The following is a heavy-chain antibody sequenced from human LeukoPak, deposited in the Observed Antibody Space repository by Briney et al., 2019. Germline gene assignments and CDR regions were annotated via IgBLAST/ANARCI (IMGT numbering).Heavy chain of an antibody. D-gene: IGHD3-10*01. J-gene: IGHJ4*02. V-gene: IGHV3-23*01. CDR1: GFTFSSYA. CDR3: AKDQWRARGYFDY. Sequence: PGGSLRLSCAASGFTFSSYAMSWVREAPGKGLEWVSAISGSGGSTYYADSVKGRFTISRDNSKNTLYLQMNSLRAEDTAVYYCAKDQWRARGYFDYWGQGTLVTVSS. CDR2: ISGSGGST.